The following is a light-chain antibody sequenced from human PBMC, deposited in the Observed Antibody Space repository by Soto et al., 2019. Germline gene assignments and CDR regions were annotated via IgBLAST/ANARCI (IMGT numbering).Light chain of an antibody. CDR3: AAWDDSLNGPL. CDR1: SSNIGSNA. Sequence: QSVLTQPPSASGTPGQRVTISCSGSSSNIGSNAVNWYQQLPGTAPTPLIYSNNQRPSGVPDRFSGSKSGTSASLAVNGLQSEDEADYYCAAWDDSLNGPLFGGGTQLTVL. J-gene: IGLJ3*02. CDR2: SNN. V-gene: IGLV1-44*01.